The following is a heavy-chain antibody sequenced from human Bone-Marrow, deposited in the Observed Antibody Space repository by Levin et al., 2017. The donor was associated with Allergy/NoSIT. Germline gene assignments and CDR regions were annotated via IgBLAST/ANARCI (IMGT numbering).Heavy chain of an antibody. CDR2: IYHSGGT. J-gene: IGHJ6*02. CDR1: GGSVSSNTQY. CDR3: VRDGYYHGMGV. V-gene: IGHV4-39*02. Sequence: SQTLSLTCTVSGGSVSSNTQYWGWIRQPPGKGLEWIGSIYHSGGTYYNPSLKSRVTVSVDTSKTHFSLKLSSVTAADTAIYYCVRDGYYHGMGVWGHGTTVTVSS.